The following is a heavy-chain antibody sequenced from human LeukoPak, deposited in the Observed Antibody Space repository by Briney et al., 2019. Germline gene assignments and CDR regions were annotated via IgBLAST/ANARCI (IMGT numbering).Heavy chain of an antibody. V-gene: IGHV3-23*01. D-gene: IGHD4-23*01. J-gene: IGHJ4*02. CDR2: ISGGADIT. Sequence: GGSLRLSCAASGFTFSSYAMSWVRQAPGKGLEWVSAISGGADITYYADSVKGRFTISRDNCKNTLYLQMNSLRAEDTAVYYCAKAQNNGGDFDYWGQGILVTVAS. CDR3: AKAQNNGGDFDY. CDR1: GFTFSSYA.